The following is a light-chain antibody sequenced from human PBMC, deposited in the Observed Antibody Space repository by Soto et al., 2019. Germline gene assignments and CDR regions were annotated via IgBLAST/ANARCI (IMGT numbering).Light chain of an antibody. J-gene: IGKJ1*01. Sequence: AIQLTQSPSSLSASVGDRVTITCRASQGISSALAWYQQKPGKAPKLLIYDASSWESGVPSRFSGSGSGTDFTLTISSLQPEDFATYYCQQFNSYLWTFGQGTKVEIK. CDR3: QQFNSYLWT. CDR1: QGISSA. CDR2: DAS. V-gene: IGKV1-13*02.